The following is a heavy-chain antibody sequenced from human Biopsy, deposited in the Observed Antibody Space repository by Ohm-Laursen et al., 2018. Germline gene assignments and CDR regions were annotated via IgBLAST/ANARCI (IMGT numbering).Heavy chain of an antibody. Sequence: SLRLSCSASGFRFDDYAMQWVRQAPGKGLAWVSGISWSSGTIGYADSVKGRFTVSRDNAKNPLFLQMNSLRVEDTALYYCVKSAYSSGFWEASDYWGQGTLVTVSS. D-gene: IGHD6-19*01. V-gene: IGHV3-9*01. CDR2: ISWSSGTI. J-gene: IGHJ4*02. CDR1: GFRFDDYA. CDR3: VKSAYSSGFWEASDY.